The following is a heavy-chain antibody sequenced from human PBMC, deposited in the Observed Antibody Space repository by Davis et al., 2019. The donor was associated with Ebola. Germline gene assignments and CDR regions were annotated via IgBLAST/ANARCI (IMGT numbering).Heavy chain of an antibody. CDR3: ARPLAARRGDAFDI. Sequence: GGSLRLSCKDSENTFTTYWIGWVRQMPGKGLEWMGLIYPGDSDTKYSPSFQGQVTISADKSITTAYLQWSSLKASDTAMYYCARPLAARRGDAFDIWGQGTMVTVSS. V-gene: IGHV5-51*01. J-gene: IGHJ3*02. CDR1: ENTFTTYW. D-gene: IGHD6-13*01. CDR2: IYPGDSDT.